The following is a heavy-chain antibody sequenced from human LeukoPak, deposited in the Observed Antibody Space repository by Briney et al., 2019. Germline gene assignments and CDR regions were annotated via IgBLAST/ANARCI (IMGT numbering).Heavy chain of an antibody. Sequence: SETLSLTCTVSGGSISSSSYYWGWIRQPPGKGLEWIGSIYYSGSTYYNPSLKSRVTISVDTSKNLFSLKLSSVTAADTAVYYCLGVAVAGTGEYWGQGTLVTVSS. CDR2: IYYSGST. J-gene: IGHJ4*02. V-gene: IGHV4-39*01. D-gene: IGHD6-19*01. CDR3: LGVAVAGTGEY. CDR1: GGSISSSSYY.